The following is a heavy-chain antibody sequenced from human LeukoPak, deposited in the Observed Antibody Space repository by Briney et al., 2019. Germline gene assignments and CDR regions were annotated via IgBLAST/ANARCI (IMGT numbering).Heavy chain of an antibody. J-gene: IGHJ4*02. D-gene: IGHD3-16*01. CDR2: IYPGDSDT. CDR1: GYTFTSYW. CDR3: ARSANQGGVWV. Sequence: GASVKVSCKASGYTFTSYWIGWVRQMPGKGLEWMGIIYPGDSDTRYSPSFQGQVTISADKSISTAYLQWSSLKASDTAMYYCARSANQGGVWVWGQGTLVTVSS. V-gene: IGHV5-51*01.